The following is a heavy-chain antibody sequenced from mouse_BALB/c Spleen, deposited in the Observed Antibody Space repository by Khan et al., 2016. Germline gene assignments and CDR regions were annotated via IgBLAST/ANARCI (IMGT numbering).Heavy chain of an antibody. CDR1: GFTFNTYA. J-gene: IGHJ3*01. Sequence: EVKLLESGGGLVQPTGSLKLSCAASGFTFNTYAMNWVRQAPGKGLEWVARIRSKSNNYATYYADSVKDRFTISRDASQSLLYQQMNNMNTKNTAIYYCVRRVAYWGQGTLVTVSA. CDR3: VRRVAY. CDR2: IRSKSNNYAT. V-gene: IGHV10-1*02.